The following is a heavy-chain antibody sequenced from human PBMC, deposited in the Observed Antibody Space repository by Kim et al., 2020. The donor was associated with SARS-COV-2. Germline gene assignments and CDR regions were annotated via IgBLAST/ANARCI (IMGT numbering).Heavy chain of an antibody. CDR2: IYYSGST. D-gene: IGHD6-19*01. J-gene: IGHJ4*02. V-gene: IGHV4-39*01. Sequence: SETLSLTCTVSGGSISSSSYYWGWIRQPPGKGLEWIGSIYYSGSTYYNPSLKSRVTISVDTSKNQFSLKLSSVTAADTAVYYCARHFGGWGWGRGYYFDYWGQGTLVTVSS. CDR1: GGSISSSSYY. CDR3: ARHFGGWGWGRGYYFDY.